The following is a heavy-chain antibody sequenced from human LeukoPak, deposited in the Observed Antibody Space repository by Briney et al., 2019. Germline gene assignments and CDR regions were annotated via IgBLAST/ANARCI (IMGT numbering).Heavy chain of an antibody. CDR3: ARDHGYCSGGSCYIRYYYYMDV. CDR1: GFTFDDYG. Sequence: QPGGSLRLSCAASGFTFDDYGMSWVRHAPGKGLEWVSAISGSGGSTYYADSVKGRFTISRDNSKNTLYLQMNSLRAEDTAVYYCARDHGYCSGGSCYIRYYYYMDVWGKGTTVTISS. CDR2: ISGSGGST. V-gene: IGHV3-23*01. D-gene: IGHD2-15*01. J-gene: IGHJ6*03.